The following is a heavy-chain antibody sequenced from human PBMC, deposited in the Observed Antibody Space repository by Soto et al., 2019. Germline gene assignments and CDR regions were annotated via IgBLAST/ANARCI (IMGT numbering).Heavy chain of an antibody. Sequence: PGGSLRLSCAASGFTFSSYAMSWVRQAPGKGLEWVSAISGSGGSTYYADSVKGRFTISRDNSKNTLYLQMNSLRAEDTAVYYCAKEGSNYPGYYYYYGMDVWGQGTTVTVSS. CDR3: AKEGSNYPGYYYYYGMDV. V-gene: IGHV3-23*01. D-gene: IGHD4-4*01. CDR1: GFTFSSYA. CDR2: ISGSGGST. J-gene: IGHJ6*02.